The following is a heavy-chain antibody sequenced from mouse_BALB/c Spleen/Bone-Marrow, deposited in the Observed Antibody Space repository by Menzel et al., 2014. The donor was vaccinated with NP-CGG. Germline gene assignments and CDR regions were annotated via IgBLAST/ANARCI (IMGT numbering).Heavy chain of an antibody. CDR3: AREKVYYGISWFAY. CDR2: IHPPDSET. D-gene: IGHD2-1*01. CDR1: GYSFTTYW. J-gene: IGHJ3*01. Sequence: VQLQQSGTEVVRPGASVKPSCKASGYSFTTYWMSWVKQRPGQGLEWIGMIHPPDSETRLNQKFKDKATLTVDKSSSTAYMQLNSPTSEDSAVYYCAREKVYYGISWFAYWGQGTLVTVSA. V-gene: IGHV1-61*01.